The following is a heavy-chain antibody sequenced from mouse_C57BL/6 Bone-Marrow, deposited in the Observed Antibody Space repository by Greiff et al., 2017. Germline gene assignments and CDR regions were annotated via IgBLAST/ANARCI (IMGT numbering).Heavy chain of an antibody. J-gene: IGHJ3*01. Sequence: EVKLQESGPGLVKPSQSLSLTCSVTGYSITSGYYWNWIRQFPGNKLEWMGYISYDGSNNYNPSLKNRISITRDTSKNQFFLKLNSVTTEDTATYYCARGVYYYGSSSWFAYWGQGTLVTVSA. CDR1: GYSITSGYY. D-gene: IGHD1-1*01. CDR2: ISYDGSN. V-gene: IGHV3-6*01. CDR3: ARGVYYYGSSSWFAY.